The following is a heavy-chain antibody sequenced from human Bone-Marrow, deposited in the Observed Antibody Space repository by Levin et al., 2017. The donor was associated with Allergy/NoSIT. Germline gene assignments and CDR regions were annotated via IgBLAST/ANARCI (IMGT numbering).Heavy chain of an antibody. CDR3: ARLGGP. CDR2: MHYSGST. CDR1: GGSISNSNYY. V-gene: IGHV4-39*01. J-gene: IGHJ5*02. D-gene: IGHD3-16*01. Sequence: PSETLSLTCTVSGGSISNSNYYWGWIRQPPGKGLEWIGTMHYSGSTYYNSSLKSRVTISVDTSKNQFSLKLSSVTAADTALYYCARLGGPWGQGTLVTVSS.